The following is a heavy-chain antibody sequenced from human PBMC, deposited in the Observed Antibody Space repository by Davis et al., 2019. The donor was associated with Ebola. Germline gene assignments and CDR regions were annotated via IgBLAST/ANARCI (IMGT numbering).Heavy chain of an antibody. CDR1: GFTFSSYS. Sequence: GESLKISCAASGFTFSSYSMNWVRQAPGKGLEWVSYISSSSSTIYYADSVKGRFTISRDNAKNSLYLQMNSLRDEDTAVYYCARDFVRFLEWLLLRETYGMDVWGKGTTVTVSS. J-gene: IGHJ6*04. CDR2: ISSSSSTI. V-gene: IGHV3-48*02. CDR3: ARDFVRFLEWLLLRETYGMDV. D-gene: IGHD3-3*01.